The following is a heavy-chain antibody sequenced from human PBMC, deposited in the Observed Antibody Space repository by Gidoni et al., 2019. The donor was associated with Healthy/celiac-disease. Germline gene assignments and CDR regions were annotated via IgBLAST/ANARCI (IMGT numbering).Heavy chain of an antibody. D-gene: IGHD2-15*01. V-gene: IGHV4-39*01. CDR3: ATEVAAPSKLFDY. CDR1: GGAIRSSSYY. Sequence: QMQLQASGPGLVKPSETVSLTCTIAGGAIRSSSYYWGWIRQPPGKGLEWIGSIYYSGRTYYNPSFKSRVTISVDTSKNQFSLQLSSVTAADTAVYYCATEVAAPSKLFDYWGQGTLVTVSS. J-gene: IGHJ4*02. CDR2: IYYSGRT.